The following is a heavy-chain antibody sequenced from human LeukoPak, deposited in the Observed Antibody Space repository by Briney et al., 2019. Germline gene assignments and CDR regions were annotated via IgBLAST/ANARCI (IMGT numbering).Heavy chain of an antibody. J-gene: IGHJ5*02. CDR2: IYHSGST. Sequence: PSETLSLTCAVSGYSISSGYYWGWIRQPPGKGPEWIGIIYHSGSTYYNPSLKSRVTISVDTSKNQFSLKLTSVTAADTSVYYCARGDSRNWFDPWGQGNLVTVSS. CDR3: ARGDSRNWFDP. CDR1: GYSISSGYY. V-gene: IGHV4-38-2*01. D-gene: IGHD6-13*01.